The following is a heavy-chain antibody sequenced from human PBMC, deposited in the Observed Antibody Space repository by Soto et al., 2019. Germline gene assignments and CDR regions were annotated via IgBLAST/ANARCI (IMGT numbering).Heavy chain of an antibody. D-gene: IGHD1-26*01. Sequence: SETLSLTCTVSGVSISSGGYYWSWIRQHPGKGLEWIGYIYYSGSTYYNPSLKSRVTISVDTSKNQFSLKLSSVTAADTAVYYCPRAIGRESIGNWFDPWGQGTLVTVSS. CDR1: GVSISSGGYY. CDR2: IYYSGST. CDR3: PRAIGRESIGNWFDP. J-gene: IGHJ5*02. V-gene: IGHV4-31*03.